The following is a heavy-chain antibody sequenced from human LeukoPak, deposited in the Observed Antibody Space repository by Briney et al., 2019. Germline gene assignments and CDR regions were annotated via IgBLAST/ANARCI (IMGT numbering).Heavy chain of an antibody. CDR2: INGSGSSI. J-gene: IGHJ6*02. Sequence: GGSLRLSCAASGFTFSDYYMSWIRQAPGKGLEWVSYINGSGSSIYSADSVKGRFTISRDNAKNSLYLQMNSLRAEDTAVYYCARRKYSGYDAWGQYYYYYYGMDVWGQGTTVTVSS. CDR1: GFTFSDYY. CDR3: ARRKYSGYDAWGQYYYYYYGMDV. D-gene: IGHD5-12*01. V-gene: IGHV3-11*01.